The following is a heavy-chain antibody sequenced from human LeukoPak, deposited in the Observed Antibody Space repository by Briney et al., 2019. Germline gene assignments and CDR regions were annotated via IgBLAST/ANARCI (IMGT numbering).Heavy chain of an antibody. V-gene: IGHV3-74*01. CDR1: GFTFSSYW. CDR2: INTDGSST. CDR3: AREVGATTSLESGWFDP. Sequence: GGSLRLSCAASGFTFSSYWMHWVRQAPGKGLVWVSRINTDGSSTSYADSVKGRFTISRDNAKNTLYLQMNSLRAEDTAVYYCAREVGATTSLESGWFDPWGQGTLVTVSS. J-gene: IGHJ5*02. D-gene: IGHD1-26*01.